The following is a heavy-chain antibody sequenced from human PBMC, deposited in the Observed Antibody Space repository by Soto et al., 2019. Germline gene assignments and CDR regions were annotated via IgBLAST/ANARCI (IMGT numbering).Heavy chain of an antibody. CDR2: INPNSGGT. CDR1: GYTFTDYY. V-gene: IGHV1-2*02. Sequence: ASVKVSCKASGYTFTDYYMHWVRQAPGQGLEWMGWINPNSGGTNYAQKFQGRVTMTRDTSISTAYMALSRLRSDDTAVYYCARRGYCSSTSCPGGMDVWGKGTTVTVSS. J-gene: IGHJ6*04. D-gene: IGHD2-2*01. CDR3: ARRGYCSSTSCPGGMDV.